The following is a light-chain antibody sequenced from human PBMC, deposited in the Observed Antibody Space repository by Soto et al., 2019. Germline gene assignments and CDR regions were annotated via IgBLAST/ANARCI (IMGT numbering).Light chain of an antibody. J-gene: IGKJ2*01. CDR2: DAS. V-gene: IGKV3-11*01. Sequence: EIVLTQSPATLSLSPGERATLSCRASQSVSRYVAWYQQKPGQAPRLLIFDASTRATGIPARFSGSGSGTDFRLTISSLEPEDFAVYYCQQRSTWPYTFGQGTKVDIK. CDR1: QSVSRY. CDR3: QQRSTWPYT.